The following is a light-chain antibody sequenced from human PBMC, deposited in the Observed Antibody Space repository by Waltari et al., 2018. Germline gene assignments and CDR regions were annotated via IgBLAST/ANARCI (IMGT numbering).Light chain of an antibody. Sequence: QSALTQPVSVSGSPGQSIAISCTGTSSDVGGYDYVFWYQQHPGKVPKLMIYDVSARPAGVFNRFSGSKSGNTASLTISGLQAEDEADYYCTSFTSSRTYVFGTGTKVTVL. CDR3: TSFTSSRTYV. CDR1: SSDVGGYDY. J-gene: IGLJ1*01. V-gene: IGLV2-14*03. CDR2: DVS.